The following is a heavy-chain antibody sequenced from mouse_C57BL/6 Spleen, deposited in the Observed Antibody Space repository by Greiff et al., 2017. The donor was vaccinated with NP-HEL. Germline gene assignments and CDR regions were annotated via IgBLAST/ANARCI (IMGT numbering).Heavy chain of an antibody. CDR3: ARVAGTNAY. V-gene: IGHV1-81*01. D-gene: IGHD4-1*01. CDR1: GYTFTSYG. Sequence: QVQLKQSGAELARPGASVKLSCKASGYTFTSYGISWVKQSTGQGLEWIGEIYPRSGNTYYNEKFKGKATLTADKASSTAYMELRSLTAENSAVYLCARVAGTNAYWGQGTLVTVCA. J-gene: IGHJ3*01. CDR2: IYPRSGNT.